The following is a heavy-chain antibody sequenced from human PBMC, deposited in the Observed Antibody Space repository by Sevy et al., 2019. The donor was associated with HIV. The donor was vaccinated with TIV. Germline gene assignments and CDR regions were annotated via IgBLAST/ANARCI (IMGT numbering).Heavy chain of an antibody. V-gene: IGHV5-51*01. CDR3: ARPSGDYGLGPNAFDI. CDR2: IYPGDSDT. D-gene: IGHD4-17*01. CDR1: GYSFTSYW. Sequence: GESLKISCKGSGYSFTSYWIGWVRQMPGKGLEWMGIIYPGDSDTRYSPSFQGQVTISADKSISTAYLQWSSLKASDTAMYYCARPSGDYGLGPNAFDIRGQGTMVTVSS. J-gene: IGHJ3*02.